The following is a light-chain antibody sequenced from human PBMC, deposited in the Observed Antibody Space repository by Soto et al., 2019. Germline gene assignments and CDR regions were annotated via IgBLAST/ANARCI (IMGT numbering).Light chain of an antibody. CDR1: QSISSW. CDR2: KAS. Sequence: DIQMTQSPSTLSASVGDRVTITCRASQSISSWLAWYQQKPGKVPKLLIHKASSLESGVPSRFSDSGSGTEFTLTISSLQPDDSATYYCQQYNSYSTFGPGTKVDIK. J-gene: IGKJ3*01. V-gene: IGKV1-5*03. CDR3: QQYNSYST.